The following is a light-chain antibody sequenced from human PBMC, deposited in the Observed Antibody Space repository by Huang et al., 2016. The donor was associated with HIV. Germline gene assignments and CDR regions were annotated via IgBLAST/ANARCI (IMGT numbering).Light chain of an antibody. Sequence: ERVLTQSPGTLSVSSGERVTLSCRTSQGIGNSLAWYKWRPGHAHRLLIYEASIRASNIPARFSGGGSEIDFTLAISSLQSEDSAIYYCQQYHEWPRTFGQGTKVEIK. V-gene: IGKV3-15*01. CDR2: EAS. CDR1: QGIGNS. J-gene: IGKJ2*01. CDR3: QQYHEWPRT.